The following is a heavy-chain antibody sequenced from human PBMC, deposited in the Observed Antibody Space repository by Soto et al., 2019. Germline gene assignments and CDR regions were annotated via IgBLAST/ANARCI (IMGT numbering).Heavy chain of an antibody. CDR2: IKSKTDGGTT. CDR3: SKARLSYYGSGSSPADY. D-gene: IGHD3-10*01. V-gene: IGHV3-15*01. J-gene: IGHJ4*02. Sequence: LRLSCAASGFTFSNAWMTWVRQAPGKGLEWVGRIKSKTDGGTTDYAAPVKGRFTISRDDSKNTLYLQMNSLRAEDTAVYYCSKARLSYYGSGSSPADYWGQGTLVTVSS. CDR1: GFTFSNAW.